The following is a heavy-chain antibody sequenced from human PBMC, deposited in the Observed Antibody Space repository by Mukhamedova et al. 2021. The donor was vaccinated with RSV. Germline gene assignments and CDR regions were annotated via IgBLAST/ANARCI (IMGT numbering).Heavy chain of an antibody. CDR2: GDT. V-gene: IGHV3-13*01. J-gene: IGHJ3*02. CDR3: ARAGTTVTKGAFDI. Sequence: GDTYYPGSVTGRFTISRENAKNSLYLQMNSLRAGDTAVYYCARAGTTVTKGAFDIWGQGTMVTVSS. D-gene: IGHD4-17*01.